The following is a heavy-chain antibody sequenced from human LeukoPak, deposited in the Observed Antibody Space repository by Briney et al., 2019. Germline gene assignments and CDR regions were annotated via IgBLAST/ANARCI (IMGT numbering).Heavy chain of an antibody. V-gene: IGHV1-69*05. D-gene: IGHD3-22*01. CDR2: IIPIFGTA. Sequence: SVKVSCKASGGTFSSYAISWVRQAPGQGLEWMGGIIPIFGTANYAQKFQGRVTITTDESTSTAYKELSSLRSEDTAVYYCARVATYYYDSSGSNDAFDIWGQGTMVTVSS. CDR1: GGTFSSYA. CDR3: ARVATYYYDSSGSNDAFDI. J-gene: IGHJ3*02.